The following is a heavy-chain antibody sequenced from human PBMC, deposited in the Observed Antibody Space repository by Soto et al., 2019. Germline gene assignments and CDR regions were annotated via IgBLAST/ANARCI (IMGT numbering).Heavy chain of an antibody. CDR1: GGTFSSYT. J-gene: IGHJ5*02. CDR2: IIPILGIA. D-gene: IGHD3-3*01. Sequence: GASVKVSCKASGGTFSSYTISWVRQAPGQGLEWMGRIIPILGIANYAQKFQGRVTITADKSTSTAYMELSSLRSEDTAVYYCAGSRDYDFWSGKNWFDPWGQGTLVTVSS. CDR3: AGSRDYDFWSGKNWFDP. V-gene: IGHV1-69*02.